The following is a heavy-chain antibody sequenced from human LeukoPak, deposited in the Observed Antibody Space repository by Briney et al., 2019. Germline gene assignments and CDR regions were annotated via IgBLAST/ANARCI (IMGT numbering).Heavy chain of an antibody. CDR1: GFIFSDHW. Sequence: GGSLRLSCAASGFIFSDHWMHWVRQAPGKGLVWLSRINNDGSSTIYADSVKGRFTFSRDNAENTLFLEMSSLKVEDTAVYYCVRERNNFWSGHHSIFDSWGQGTLVTVSS. J-gene: IGHJ4*02. V-gene: IGHV3-74*01. D-gene: IGHD3-3*01. CDR3: VRERNNFWSGHHSIFDS. CDR2: INNDGSST.